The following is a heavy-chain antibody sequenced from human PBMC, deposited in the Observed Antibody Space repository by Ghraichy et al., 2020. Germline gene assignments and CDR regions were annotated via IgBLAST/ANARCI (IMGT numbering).Heavy chain of an antibody. V-gene: IGHV1-18*01. CDR2: ISAYNGNT. D-gene: IGHD6-13*01. Sequence: ASVKVSCKASGYTFTSYGISWVRQAPGQELEWMGWISAYNGNTNYAQKLQGRVTMTTDTSTSTAYMELRSLRSDDTAVYYCARANTLERGSWYSNYYYYYGMDVWGQGTTVTVSS. CDR1: GYTFTSYG. J-gene: IGHJ6*02. CDR3: ARANTLERGSWYSNYYYYYGMDV.